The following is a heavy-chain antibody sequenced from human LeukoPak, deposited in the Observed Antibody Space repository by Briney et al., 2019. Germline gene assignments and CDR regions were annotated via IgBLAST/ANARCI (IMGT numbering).Heavy chain of an antibody. V-gene: IGHV3-30*03. J-gene: IGHJ6*02. CDR1: GFTFSDYA. CDR3: ARNKAITAFFGMDV. Sequence: PGGSLRLSCAASGFTFSDYAMHWVRQALGKGLEWVAVIAYGGTYTHHADSLKGRFTISRDNSRDTLYLQINSLRPEDTALYYCARNKAITAFFGMDVWGQGTTIIVSS. D-gene: IGHD2/OR15-2a*01. CDR2: IAYGGTYT.